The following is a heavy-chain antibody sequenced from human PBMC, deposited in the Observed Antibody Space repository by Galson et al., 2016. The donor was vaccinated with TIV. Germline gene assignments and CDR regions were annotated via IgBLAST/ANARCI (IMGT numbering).Heavy chain of an antibody. V-gene: IGHV3-23*01. CDR1: GFNFNNYG. CDR3: AKPSLDQWREHYYYVMDA. Sequence: SLRLSCAASGFNFNNYGMNWVRQAPGKGLEWVSSISGTGGSIYYADSVKGRFTIFRDKSKNTLYLQMNSLRAEDTAVYYCAKPSLDQWREHYYYVMDAWGQGTTVTVSS. J-gene: IGHJ6*02. CDR2: ISGTGGSI. D-gene: IGHD6-19*01.